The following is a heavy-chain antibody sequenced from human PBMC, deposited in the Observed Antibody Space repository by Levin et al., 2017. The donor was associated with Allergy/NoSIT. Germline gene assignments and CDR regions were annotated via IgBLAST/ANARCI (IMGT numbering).Heavy chain of an antibody. V-gene: IGHV3-33*01. CDR1: GFTFSSYG. CDR3: ARDTRSSGWFDY. CDR2: IWYDGSNK. Sequence: GGSLRLSCAASGFTFSSYGMHWVRQAPGKGLEWVAVIWYDGSNKYYADSVKGRFTISRDNSKNTLYLQMNSLRAEDTAVYYCARDTRSSGWFDYWGQGTLVTVSS. J-gene: IGHJ4*02. D-gene: IGHD6-19*01.